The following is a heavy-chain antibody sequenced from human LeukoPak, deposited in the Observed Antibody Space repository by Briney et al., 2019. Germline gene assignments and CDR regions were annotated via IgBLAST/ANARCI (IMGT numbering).Heavy chain of an antibody. CDR3: ARDGRIAARPYYYYYGMDV. V-gene: IGHV3-7*03. D-gene: IGHD6-6*01. Sequence: GGSLRLSCAASGFTFSSYWMNWVRQAPGKGLEWVANIKQDGSEKYYVDSVKGRFTISRDNAKNSLYLQMNSLRAEDTAVYYCARDGRIAARPYYYYYGMDVWGQGTTVTVSS. CDR1: GFTFSSYW. CDR2: IKQDGSEK. J-gene: IGHJ6*02.